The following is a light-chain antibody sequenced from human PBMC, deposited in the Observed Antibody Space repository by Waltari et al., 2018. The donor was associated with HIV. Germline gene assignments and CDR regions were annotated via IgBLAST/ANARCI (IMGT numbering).Light chain of an antibody. CDR3: QQYNTDSPYT. Sequence: DIQMTQSPSTLSASVGDRVTITCRASQSISNWLAWYQQKPGKAPKLLIYKASSLESGVPSRFSGSGSGTGFTLTISSLQPDDFATYYCQQYNTDSPYTFGQGTKVEIK. CDR2: KAS. CDR1: QSISNW. J-gene: IGKJ2*01. V-gene: IGKV1-5*03.